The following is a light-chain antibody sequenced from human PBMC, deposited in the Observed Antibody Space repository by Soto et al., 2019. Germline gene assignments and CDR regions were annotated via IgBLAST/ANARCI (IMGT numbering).Light chain of an antibody. J-gene: IGLJ2*01. V-gene: IGLV1-40*01. Sequence: QSVLTQPPSVSGAPGXRXXISXXGSSSNIGAGYDVHWYQQLPGTAPNLLIYGNSNRPSGVPDRFSGSKSGTSASLAITGLQAEDEADYYCQSYDSSLSGSNVVFGGGTKLTVL. CDR1: SSNIGAGYD. CDR2: GNS. CDR3: QSYDSSLSGSNVV.